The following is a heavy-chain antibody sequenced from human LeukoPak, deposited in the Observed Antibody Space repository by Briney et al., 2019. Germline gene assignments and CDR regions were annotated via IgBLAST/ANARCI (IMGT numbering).Heavy chain of an antibody. V-gene: IGHV1-8*01. CDR3: ARASGWPNNWFDP. Sequence: GASVKVSCKASGYTFTSYDINWVRQATGQGLEWMGWMNPNSGNTGCAQKFQGRVTMTRNTSISTAYMELSSLRSEDTAVYYCARASGWPNNWFDPWGQGTLVTVSS. CDR2: MNPNSGNT. D-gene: IGHD6-19*01. J-gene: IGHJ5*02. CDR1: GYTFTSYD.